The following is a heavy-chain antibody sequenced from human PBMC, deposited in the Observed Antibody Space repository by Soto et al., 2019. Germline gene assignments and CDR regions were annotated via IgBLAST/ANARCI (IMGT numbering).Heavy chain of an antibody. CDR1: GGSITTSGDY. CDR2: ISHSGIT. CDR3: ARVSHDYYYGWFVP. Sequence: TLSLTCTVSGGSITTSGDYWSWIRQHPGKGLEWIGYISHSGITEYNPSLKSRLTLSIDTSKNQFSLEMNSVTAADTAVYFCARVSHDYYYGWFVPWGQGTPVTVSS. D-gene: IGHD1-26*01. V-gene: IGHV4-31*03. J-gene: IGHJ5*02.